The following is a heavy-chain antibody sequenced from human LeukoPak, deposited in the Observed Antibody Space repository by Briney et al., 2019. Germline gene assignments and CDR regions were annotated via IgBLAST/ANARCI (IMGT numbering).Heavy chain of an antibody. J-gene: IGHJ4*02. CDR3: AKDLAGYFDY. CDR2: ISYDGSNK. Sequence: GRSLRLSCAASGFTFSSYGMHWVSQAPGKGLEWVAVISYDGSNKYYADSVKGRFTISRDNSKNTLYLQMNSLRAEDTAVYYCAKDLAGYFDYWGQGTLVTVSS. CDR1: GFTFSSYG. D-gene: IGHD6-25*01. V-gene: IGHV3-30*18.